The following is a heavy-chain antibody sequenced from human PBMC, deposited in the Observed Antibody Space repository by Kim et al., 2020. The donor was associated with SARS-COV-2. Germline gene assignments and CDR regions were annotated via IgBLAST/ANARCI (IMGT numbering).Heavy chain of an antibody. V-gene: IGHV3-30*04. J-gene: IGHJ4*02. D-gene: IGHD4-17*01. CDR1: GFTFSSYA. CDR3: ASLDYGDLD. Sequence: GGSLRLSCAASGFTFSSYAMHWVRQAPGKGLEWVAVISYDGSNKYYADSVKGRFTISRDNSKNTLYLQMNSLRAEDTAVYYCASLDYGDLDWGQGTLVTVSS. CDR2: ISYDGSNK.